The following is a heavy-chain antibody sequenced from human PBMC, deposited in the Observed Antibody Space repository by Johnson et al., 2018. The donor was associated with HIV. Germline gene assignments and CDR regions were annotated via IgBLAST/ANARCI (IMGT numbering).Heavy chain of an antibody. D-gene: IGHD3-16*01. CDR3: AKGEWGAGTDAFDI. J-gene: IGHJ3*02. CDR2: IWYDGSNK. Sequence: VQLVESGGGVVQPGRSLRLSCAASGFTFSSYGMHWVRQAPGKGLEWVAVIWYDGSNKYYADSVKGRFTISRDNSKNTLYLQMNSLRAEDTAVYYCAKGEWGAGTDAFDIWGQGTMVTVS. CDR1: GFTFSSYG. V-gene: IGHV3-33*06.